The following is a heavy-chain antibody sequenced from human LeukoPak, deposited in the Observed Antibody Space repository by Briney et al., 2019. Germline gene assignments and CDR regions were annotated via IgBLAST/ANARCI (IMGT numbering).Heavy chain of an antibody. D-gene: IGHD1-1*01. V-gene: IGHV1-69*05. CDR1: GCTFSSYA. Sequence: SVKVSCKASGCTFSSYAISWVRQAPGQGLEWMGGIIPIFGTANYAQKFQGRVTITTDESTSTAYMEPSSLRSEDTAVYYCAREQLPGEVFDYWGQGTLVTVSS. CDR3: AREQLPGEVFDY. J-gene: IGHJ4*02. CDR2: IIPIFGTA.